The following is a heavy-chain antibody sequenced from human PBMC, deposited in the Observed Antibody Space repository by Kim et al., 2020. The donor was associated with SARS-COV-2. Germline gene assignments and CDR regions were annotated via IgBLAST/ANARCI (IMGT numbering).Heavy chain of an antibody. J-gene: IGHJ5*02. CDR2: INHSGST. V-gene: IGHV4-34*01. Sequence: SETLSLTCAVYGGSFSGYYWSWIRQPPGKGLEWIGEINHSGSTNYNPSLKSRVTISVDTSKNQFSLKLSSVTAADTAVYYCARGKTYYYDSSGYSPHWFDPWGQGTLVTVSS. CDR3: ARGKTYYYDSSGYSPHWFDP. CDR1: GGSFSGYY. D-gene: IGHD3-22*01.